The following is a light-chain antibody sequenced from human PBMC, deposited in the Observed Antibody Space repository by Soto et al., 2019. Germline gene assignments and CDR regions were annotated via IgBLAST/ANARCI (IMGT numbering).Light chain of an antibody. CDR1: QRVSSN. J-gene: IGKJ1*01. V-gene: IGKV3-15*01. CDR2: GAS. CDR3: QQHSHWPPWT. Sequence: EIVMTQSPATLSVSPGERATLSCRASQRVSSNLAWYQQKPGQAPRLLIYGASTRATGIPARFSGSGSETEFTLTISSLQSEDFAVYYCQQHSHWPPWTFGQGTRVEIQ.